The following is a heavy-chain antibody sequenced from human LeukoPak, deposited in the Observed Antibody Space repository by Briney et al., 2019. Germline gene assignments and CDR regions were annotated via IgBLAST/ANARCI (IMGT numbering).Heavy chain of an antibody. D-gene: IGHD5-12*01. CDR2: IHYSGST. CDR3: ARDLGTSGSDAYDI. V-gene: IGHV4-59*01. Sequence: AETLSLTCTVSNGPINTYQWSWIRQPPGKGLEWIGNIHYSGSTNYNPSLKSRVTISVDTSKNQLSLKLNSVTAADTAMYYCARDLGTSGSDAYDIWGQGTMVTVSS. J-gene: IGHJ3*02. CDR1: NGPINTYQ.